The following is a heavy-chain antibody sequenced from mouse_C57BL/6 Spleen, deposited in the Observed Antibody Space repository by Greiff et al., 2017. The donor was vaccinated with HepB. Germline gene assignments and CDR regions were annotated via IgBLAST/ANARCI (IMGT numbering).Heavy chain of an antibody. J-gene: IGHJ2*01. CDR1: GFTFSSYA. CDR2: ISDGGSYT. V-gene: IGHV5-4*01. CDR3: SREGYGSSYYFDY. Sequence: EVQRVESGGGLVKPGGSLKLSCAASGFTFSSYAMSWVRQTPEKRLEWVATISDGGSYTSSPDNVKGRFTISRDNAKNNLYLQMSHLKSEDTAMYYCSREGYGSSYYFDYWGQGTTLTVSS. D-gene: IGHD1-1*01.